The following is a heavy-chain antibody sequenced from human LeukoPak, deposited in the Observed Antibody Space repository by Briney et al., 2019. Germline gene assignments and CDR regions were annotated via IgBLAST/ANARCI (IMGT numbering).Heavy chain of an antibody. J-gene: IGHJ4*02. V-gene: IGHV3-30*19. CDR2: ISYDGSNK. D-gene: IGHD6-19*01. CDR3: AREYSSGWYLIFDY. Sequence: PGGSLRLSCAASGFTFSSYGMHWVRQAPGKGLEWVAVISYDGSNKYYADSVKGRFTISRDNSKNTLYLQMNSLRAEDTAVYYCAREYSSGWYLIFDYWGQGTLVTVSS. CDR1: GFTFSSYG.